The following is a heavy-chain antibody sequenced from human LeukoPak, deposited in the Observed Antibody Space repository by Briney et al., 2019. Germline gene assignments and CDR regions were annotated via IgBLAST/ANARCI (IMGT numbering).Heavy chain of an antibody. V-gene: IGHV1-2*02. CDR2: INPNSGGT. D-gene: IGHD1-26*01. J-gene: IGHJ4*02. Sequence: ASVKVSCKASGYTFTGYYVHWVRQAPGQGLEWMGWINPNSGGTNYAQKFQDRVTMTRDTSISTAYMELSRLRSDDTAVYYCARDRGVGAPYYFVYWGQGTLVTVSS. CDR1: GYTFTGYY. CDR3: ARDRGVGAPYYFVY.